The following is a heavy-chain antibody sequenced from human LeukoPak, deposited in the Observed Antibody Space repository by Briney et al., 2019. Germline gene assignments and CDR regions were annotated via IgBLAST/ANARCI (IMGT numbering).Heavy chain of an antibody. CDR2: IDSGGST. J-gene: IGHJ4*02. CDR1: GFTGSSYY. V-gene: IGHV3-66*01. CDR3: ARALGY. Sequence: GGSLRLFCAASGFTGSSYYMSWVRQAAGKGLDWVSVIDSGGSTYYADSVKGRFTISSDNSKNTLYLQMNSLRAEDTAVYYCARALGYWGQGTLVTVSS.